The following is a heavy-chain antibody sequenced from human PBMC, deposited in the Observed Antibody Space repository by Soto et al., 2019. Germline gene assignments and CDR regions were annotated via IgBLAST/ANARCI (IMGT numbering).Heavy chain of an antibody. CDR1: GDTFSSYT. CDR3: ATEGDILTGPRLNYFDY. Sequence: GASLKVSCKASGDTFSSYTISWVRQAPGQGLEWMGRIIPMLGIATYAQKFQGRVTITADKSTSTAYMELSSLGSEDTAVYYCATEGDILTGPRLNYFDYWGQGTLVTVSS. CDR2: IIPMLGIA. V-gene: IGHV1-69*04. D-gene: IGHD3-9*01. J-gene: IGHJ4*02.